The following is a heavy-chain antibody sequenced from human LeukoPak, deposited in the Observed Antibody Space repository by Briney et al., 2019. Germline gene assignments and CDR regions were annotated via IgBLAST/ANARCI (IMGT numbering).Heavy chain of an antibody. D-gene: IGHD3-10*01. J-gene: IGHJ4*02. CDR3: ARSRYDSGTYALEE. V-gene: IGHV4-39*01. CDR1: GGSVSSTTYY. Sequence: PSETLSLTCSVSGGSVSSTTYYWGWIRQPPGKGLEWIGNISYGGSTYYNPSLKSRLTISVDTSKNQFSLELSSVTAADTAVYFCARSRYDSGTYALEEWGQGTLVTVSS. CDR2: ISYGGST.